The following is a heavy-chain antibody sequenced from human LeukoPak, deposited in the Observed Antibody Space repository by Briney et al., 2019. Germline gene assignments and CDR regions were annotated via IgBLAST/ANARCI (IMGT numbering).Heavy chain of an antibody. V-gene: IGHV3-30*03. J-gene: IGHJ4*02. CDR2: ISYDGSNK. D-gene: IGHD5-12*01. CDR1: GFTFSSYG. CDR3: ARVRGYSYEYYFDF. Sequence: GGSLRLSCAASGFTFSSYGMYWVRQAPGKGLEWVAVISYDGSNKYYADSVKGRFTISRDNAKNSLYLQMNSLRAEDTALYHCARVRGYSYEYYFDFWGQGTLVTVSS.